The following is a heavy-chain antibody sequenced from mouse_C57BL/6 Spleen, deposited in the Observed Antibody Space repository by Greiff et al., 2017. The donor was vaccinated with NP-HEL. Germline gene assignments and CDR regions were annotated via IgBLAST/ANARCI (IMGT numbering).Heavy chain of an antibody. CDR2: IDPEDGET. D-gene: IGHD3-2*02. Sequence: VQLQQPGAELVKPGASVKLSCTASGFNIKDYYMHWVKQRTEQGLEWIGRIDPEDGETKYAPKFQGKATITADTSSNTAYLQLSSLTSEDTAVYYCALPTAQATVLFAYWGQGTLVTVSA. CDR3: ALPTAQATVLFAY. V-gene: IGHV14-2*01. CDR1: GFNIKDYY. J-gene: IGHJ3*01.